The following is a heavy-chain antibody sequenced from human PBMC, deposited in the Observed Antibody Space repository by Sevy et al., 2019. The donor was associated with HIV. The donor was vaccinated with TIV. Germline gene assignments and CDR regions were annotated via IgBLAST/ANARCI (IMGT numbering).Heavy chain of an antibody. CDR1: GFTFSSYS. D-gene: IGHD6-13*01. CDR2: ISSSSSYI. V-gene: IGHV3-21*01. J-gene: IGHJ3*02. Sequence: GGSLRLSCAASGFTFSSYSMKWVRQAPGKGLEWVSSISSSSSYIYYADSVKGRFTISRDNAKNSLYLQMNSLRAEDTAVYYCARDQVAAAGRLEAFDIWGQGTMVTVSS. CDR3: ARDQVAAAGRLEAFDI.